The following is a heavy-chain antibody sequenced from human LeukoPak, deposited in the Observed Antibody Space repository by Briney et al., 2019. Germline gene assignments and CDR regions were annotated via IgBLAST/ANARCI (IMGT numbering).Heavy chain of an antibody. CDR3: ARGGFWLDS. Sequence: SETLSLTCTVSGGSINSYYWTWIRQPPGKELEWIGYIYYSGSTNYNPSLKSRVTFSVDTSNNQFSLQLSSVTAADAAVYYCARGGFWLDSWGQGTLVTVSS. D-gene: IGHD3-16*01. CDR2: IYYSGST. CDR1: GGSINSYY. V-gene: IGHV4-59*01. J-gene: IGHJ5*01.